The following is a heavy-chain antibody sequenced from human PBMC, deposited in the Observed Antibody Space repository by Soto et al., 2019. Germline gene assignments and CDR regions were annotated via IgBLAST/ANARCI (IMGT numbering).Heavy chain of an antibody. J-gene: IGHJ4*02. Sequence: QLQLQESGPGLVKPSETLSLTCTVSGGSISSSTYYWGWIRQPPGKGLEWIGTIYYSGSTYYNPSLKSRVTISVDTSKNQFSLKLSSVTAADTAVYYCARHRGSYYGSGSYAKPFDYWGQGTLVTVSS. V-gene: IGHV4-39*01. CDR3: ARHRGSYYGSGSYAKPFDY. CDR2: IYYSGST. D-gene: IGHD3-10*01. CDR1: GGSISSSTYY.